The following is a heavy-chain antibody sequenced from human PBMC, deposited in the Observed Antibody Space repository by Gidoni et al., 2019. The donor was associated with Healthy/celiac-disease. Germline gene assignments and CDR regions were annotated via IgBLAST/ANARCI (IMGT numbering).Heavy chain of an antibody. CDR3: AKDTSIAVAGTGVY. J-gene: IGHJ4*02. D-gene: IGHD6-19*01. V-gene: IGHV3-23*01. CDR1: GFTFSSDA. CDR2: ISGSGGST. Sequence: EVQLLESGGGLVQPGGSLRLSCAASGFTFSSDAMSWVRQAPGKGLEWVSAISGSGGSTYYADSVKGRFTISRDNSKNTLYLQMNSLRAEDTAVYYCAKDTSIAVAGTGVYWGQGTLVTVSS.